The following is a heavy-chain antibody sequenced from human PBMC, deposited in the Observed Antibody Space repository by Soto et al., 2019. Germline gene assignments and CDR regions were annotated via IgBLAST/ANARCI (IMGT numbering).Heavy chain of an antibody. J-gene: IGHJ4*02. CDR3: AREEDYGGNSGGNDY. CDR2: IVPIFGTA. Sequence: GASVKVSCKASGGTFSSYAISWVRQAPGQGLEWMGGIVPIFGTANYAQKFQGRVTITADKSTSTAYMELSSLRSEDTAVYYCAREEDYGGNSGGNDYWGQGTLVTVSS. D-gene: IGHD4-17*01. CDR1: GGTFSSYA. V-gene: IGHV1-69*06.